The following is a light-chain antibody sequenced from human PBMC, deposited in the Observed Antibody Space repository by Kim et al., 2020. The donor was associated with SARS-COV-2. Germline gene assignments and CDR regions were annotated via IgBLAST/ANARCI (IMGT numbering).Light chain of an antibody. Sequence: SYELTQPPSVSVAPGKTARITCGGNNIGSKSVHWYQQKPGQAPVLVIYYDSDRPSGIPERFSGSNSGNTATLTISRVEAGDEADYYCQVWDSSSDLPVFGGGTKLTVL. CDR1: NIGSKS. V-gene: IGLV3-21*04. J-gene: IGLJ3*02. CDR2: YDS. CDR3: QVWDSSSDLPV.